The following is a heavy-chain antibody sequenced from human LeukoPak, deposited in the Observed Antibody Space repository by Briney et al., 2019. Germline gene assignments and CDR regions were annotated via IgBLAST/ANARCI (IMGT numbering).Heavy chain of an antibody. D-gene: IGHD2-15*01. CDR2: ISGSGGST. CDR1: GFTFSSNA. Sequence: GGSLRLSCAASGFTFSSNAMSWVRQAPGKGLEWVSVISGSGGSTFYADSVKGRFTISRDNSKNTLYLQMNSLRAEDTAVYYCAKDPKPESCSGGSCYSFWGQGTLVTVSP. J-gene: IGHJ4*02. V-gene: IGHV3-23*01. CDR3: AKDPKPESCSGGSCYSF.